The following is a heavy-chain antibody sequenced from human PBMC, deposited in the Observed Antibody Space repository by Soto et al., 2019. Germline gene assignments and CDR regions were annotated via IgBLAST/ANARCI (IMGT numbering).Heavy chain of an antibody. Sequence: QVLLVQSGSEVKKPGSSVRVSCKASGGTFSIYTISWVRQAPGQGLEWMGRVIPFLDITSYSQRFQGRVTITADKSTTTAYMELSSLRSEDTAVYYCARDRDNSNWPNFDSWGQGTLVTVSS. CDR1: GGTFSIYT. J-gene: IGHJ4*02. D-gene: IGHD6-13*01. V-gene: IGHV1-69*02. CDR2: VIPFLDIT. CDR3: ARDRDNSNWPNFDS.